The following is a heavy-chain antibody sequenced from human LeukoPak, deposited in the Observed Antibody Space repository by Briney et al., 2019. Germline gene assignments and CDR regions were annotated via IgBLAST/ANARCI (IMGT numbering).Heavy chain of an antibody. Sequence: SETLSLTCTVSGGSISSYYWSWIRQPAGKGLEWIGRIYTSGSTNYNPSLKSRVTMSVDTSKNQFSLKLSSVTAADTAVYYCARDRIIAAAGTTSFDYWGQGTLVTVSS. CDR1: GGSISSYY. CDR2: IYTSGST. D-gene: IGHD6-13*01. CDR3: ARDRIIAAAGTTSFDY. J-gene: IGHJ4*02. V-gene: IGHV4-4*07.